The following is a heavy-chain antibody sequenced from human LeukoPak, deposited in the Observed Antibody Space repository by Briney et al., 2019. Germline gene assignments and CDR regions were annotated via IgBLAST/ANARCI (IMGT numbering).Heavy chain of an antibody. CDR3: ARAPGDRSSWYYYYMDV. D-gene: IGHD6-13*01. J-gene: IGHJ6*03. CDR2: INWNGGRT. V-gene: IGHV3-20*04. CDR1: GFSFSTFW. Sequence: GGSLRLSRATSGFSFSTFWMYWVRQAPGKGLEWVSGINWNGGRTGYADSVKGRFTISRDNAKNSLYLQMNSLRVEDTALYYCARAPGDRSSWYYYYMDVWGKGTTVTVSS.